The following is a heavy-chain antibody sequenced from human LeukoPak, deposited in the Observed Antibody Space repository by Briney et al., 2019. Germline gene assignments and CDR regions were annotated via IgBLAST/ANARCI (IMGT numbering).Heavy chain of an antibody. CDR3: ARDRLPYSSGWYVLGWFDP. Sequence: GASVTVSCKASGYTFTSYGISWVRQAPGQGLEWMGWISAYNGNTNYTQKLQGRVTMTTDTSTSTAYMELRSLRSDDTAVYYCARDRLPYSSGWYVLGWFDPWGQGTLVTVSS. D-gene: IGHD6-19*01. J-gene: IGHJ5*02. CDR1: GYTFTSYG. CDR2: ISAYNGNT. V-gene: IGHV1-18*01.